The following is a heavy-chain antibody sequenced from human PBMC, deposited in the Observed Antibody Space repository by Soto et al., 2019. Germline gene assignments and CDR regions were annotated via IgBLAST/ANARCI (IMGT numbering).Heavy chain of an antibody. CDR2: IYWDDDK. Sequence: QITLKESGPTLVKPTQTLTLTCTFSGFSLSTRGVGVGWIRQPPGKALEWLALIYWDDDKRYSPSLKSRLTITKDTSKNQVVLTMTNMDPVDTATYYCAHRRPDTAMVTVNWFDPLGQGTLVTVSS. CDR3: AHRRPDTAMVTVNWFDP. D-gene: IGHD5-18*01. V-gene: IGHV2-5*02. CDR1: GFSLSTRGVG. J-gene: IGHJ5*02.